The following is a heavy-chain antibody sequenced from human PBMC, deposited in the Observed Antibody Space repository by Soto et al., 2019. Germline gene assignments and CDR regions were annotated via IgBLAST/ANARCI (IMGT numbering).Heavy chain of an antibody. Sequence: SETLSLTCTVSGGPISSYYWSWIRQPPGKGLEWIGYIYYSGSTNYNPSLKSRVTISVDTSKNQFSLKLSSVTAADTAVYYCARLGYCSSTSCYVLILDYWGQGTLVTVS. V-gene: IGHV4-59*01. J-gene: IGHJ4*02. CDR2: IYYSGST. CDR1: GGPISSYY. D-gene: IGHD2-2*01. CDR3: ARLGYCSSTSCYVLILDY.